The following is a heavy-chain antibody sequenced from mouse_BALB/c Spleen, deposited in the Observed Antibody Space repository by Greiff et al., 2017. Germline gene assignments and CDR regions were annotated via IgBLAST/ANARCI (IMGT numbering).Heavy chain of an antibody. CDR3: ARAGYGSSPLAY. CDR2: ISDGGSYT. Sequence: EVHLVESGGGLVKPGGSLKLSCAASGFTFSDYYMYWVRQTPEKRLEWVATISDGGSYTYYPDSVKGRFTISRDNAKNNLYLQMSSLKSEDTAMYYCARAGYGSSPLAYWGQGTLVTVSA. CDR1: GFTFSDYY. J-gene: IGHJ3*01. V-gene: IGHV5-4*02. D-gene: IGHD1-1*01.